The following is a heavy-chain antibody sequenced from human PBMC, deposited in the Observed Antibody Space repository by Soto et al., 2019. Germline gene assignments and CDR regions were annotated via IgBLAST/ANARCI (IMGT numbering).Heavy chain of an antibody. CDR3: AREAICRGVKRGGYNWFDP. J-gene: IGHJ5*02. Sequence: QVQLQESGPGLVKPSQTLSLTCTVSGGSISSGDYYWSWIRQHPGKGLEWIGYIYYSGSTYYNPSLKSRVTISVDTSKNQFSLKLSSVTAADTAVYYCAREAICRGVKRGGYNWFDPWGQGTLVTVSS. CDR2: IYYSGST. CDR1: GGSISSGDYY. D-gene: IGHD3-10*01. V-gene: IGHV4-30-4*01.